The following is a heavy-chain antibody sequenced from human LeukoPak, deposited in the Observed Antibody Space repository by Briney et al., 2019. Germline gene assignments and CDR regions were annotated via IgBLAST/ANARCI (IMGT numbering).Heavy chain of an antibody. V-gene: IGHV3-23*01. J-gene: IGHJ4*02. D-gene: IGHD3-10*01. Sequence: PGGSLRLSXAASGFTFSSYAMSWVRQAPGKGLEWVSAISGSGGSTYYADSVKGRFTISRDNSKNTLYLQMNSLRAEDTAVYYCATVGEVDPDFDYWGQGTLVTVSS. CDR1: GFTFSSYA. CDR2: ISGSGGST. CDR3: ATVGEVDPDFDY.